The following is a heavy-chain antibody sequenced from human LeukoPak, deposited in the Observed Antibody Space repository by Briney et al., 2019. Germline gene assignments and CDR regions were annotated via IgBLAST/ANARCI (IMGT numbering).Heavy chain of an antibody. Sequence: GGSLRLSCAASGFTFSSSWMHWVRQVPGKGLVWVSRINSDGSSTDYADSVKGRFTISRDNAKNTVYLQMNSLRAEDTAVYYCARDPRGGTLEHWGQGTLVTVSS. D-gene: IGHD3-10*01. CDR2: INSDGSST. J-gene: IGHJ1*01. CDR3: ARDPRGGTLEH. CDR1: GFTFSSSW. V-gene: IGHV3-74*01.